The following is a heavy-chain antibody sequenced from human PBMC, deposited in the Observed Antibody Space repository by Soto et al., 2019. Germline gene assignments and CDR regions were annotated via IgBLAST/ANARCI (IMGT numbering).Heavy chain of an antibody. V-gene: IGHV5-51*01. CDR1: GYSFTSYW. D-gene: IGHD2-15*01. J-gene: IGHJ4*02. Sequence: PGESLKISCKGSGYSFTSYWIGWVRQMPGKGLEWMGIIYPGDSDTRYSPSFQGQVTISADKSISTAYLQWSSLKASDTAMYYCARQMCSGGSCYRGGFDYWGQGTLVTVSS. CDR3: ARQMCSGGSCYRGGFDY. CDR2: IYPGDSDT.